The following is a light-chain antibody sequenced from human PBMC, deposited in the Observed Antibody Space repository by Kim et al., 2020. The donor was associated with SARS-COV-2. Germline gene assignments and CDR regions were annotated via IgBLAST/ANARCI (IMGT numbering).Light chain of an antibody. Sequence: QSVTISCTGTSSDVVGYNYVSLYHKHPGKGPKLMIYDVNKRPSGVPDRFSGSKSGNTASLTISGLQADDEADYHCCSYASSSSVLVFGGGTQLTVL. CDR1: SSDVVGYNY. CDR2: DVN. CDR3: CSYASSSSVLV. J-gene: IGLJ2*01. V-gene: IGLV2-11*03.